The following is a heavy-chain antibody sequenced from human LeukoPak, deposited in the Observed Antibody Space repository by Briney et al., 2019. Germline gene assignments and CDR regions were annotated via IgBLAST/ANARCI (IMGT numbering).Heavy chain of an antibody. CDR3: ACGYSFDY. CDR2: ISGSGGST. V-gene: IGHV3-23*01. D-gene: IGHD2-21*01. Sequence: GGSLRLSCATSGFTVSSKYMSWIRQAPGKGLEWVSAISGSGGSTYYADSVKGRFTISRDNSKNTLYLQMNSLRAEDTAVYYCACGYSFDYWGQGTLVTVSS. J-gene: IGHJ4*02. CDR1: GFTVSSKY.